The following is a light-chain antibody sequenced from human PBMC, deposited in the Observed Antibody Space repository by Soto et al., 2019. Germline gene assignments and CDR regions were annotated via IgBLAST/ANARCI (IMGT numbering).Light chain of an antibody. Sequence: QSVLTQPASVSGSPGQSITLSFTGTNNDVGGYKLVSWYQQHPGKVPKVVVYEGSKRPSGVSNRFSGSKSGNTAYLTISGLQAEDEAYYYCWSYAGNTIFVFGGGTKVTVL. CDR2: EGS. J-gene: IGLJ2*01. CDR3: WSYAGNTIFV. CDR1: NNDVGGYKL. V-gene: IGLV2-23*03.